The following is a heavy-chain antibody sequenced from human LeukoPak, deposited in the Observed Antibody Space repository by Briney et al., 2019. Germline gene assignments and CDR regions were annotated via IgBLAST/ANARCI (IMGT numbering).Heavy chain of an antibody. CDR3: ARVGVVRGIIM. V-gene: IGHV3-11*01. Sequence: GGSLRLSCAASGFTFSNYYMSWIRQAPGKGLEWVSYISSSGSTIYDADSVKGRFTISRENAKNSVYLQMNSLRVEDTAAYYCARVGVVRGIIMGGQGTLVTVSS. D-gene: IGHD3-10*01. CDR2: ISSSGSTI. J-gene: IGHJ4*02. CDR1: GFTFSNYY.